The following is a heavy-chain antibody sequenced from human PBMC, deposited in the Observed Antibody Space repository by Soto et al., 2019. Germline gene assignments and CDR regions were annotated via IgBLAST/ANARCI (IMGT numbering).Heavy chain of an antibody. D-gene: IGHD3-10*01. CDR2: INNGGSS. Sequence: QVHLQQWGAGLLKPSETLSLTCAVYGGSFSGYYWSWIRQPPGKGLEWIGEINNGGSSNYNPSLKSRGSMSVGTYNNQCALKLTSVTAADTAVYYCARGRGDGYNQNWYFDLWGRGPLVTVSS. J-gene: IGHJ2*01. CDR3: ARGRGDGYNQNWYFDL. V-gene: IGHV4-34*01. CDR1: GGSFSGYY.